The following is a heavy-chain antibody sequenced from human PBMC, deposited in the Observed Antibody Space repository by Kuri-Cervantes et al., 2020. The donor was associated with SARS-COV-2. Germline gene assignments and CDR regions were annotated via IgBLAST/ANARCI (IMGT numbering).Heavy chain of an antibody. V-gene: IGHV3-21*01. CDR2: ISSSSSYI. Sequence: GGSLRLSCAASGFTFSSYSMNWVRQAPGKGLEWVSSISSSSSYIYYADSVKGRFTISRDNAKNSLYLQVNSLRAEDTAVYYCAKFQRGYQGMDVWGQGTTVTVSS. CDR1: GFTFSSYS. J-gene: IGHJ6*02. D-gene: IGHD5-18*01. CDR3: AKFQRGYQGMDV.